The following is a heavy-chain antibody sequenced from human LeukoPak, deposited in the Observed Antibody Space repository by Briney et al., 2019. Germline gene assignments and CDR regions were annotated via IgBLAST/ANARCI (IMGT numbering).Heavy chain of an antibody. CDR2: INTNNGNT. J-gene: IGHJ5*02. CDR3: ARDLVHRRLLASTYNWFDP. V-gene: IGHV1-18*01. CDR1: GYTFTSYG. Sequence: ASVKVSCKASGYTFTSYGISWVRQAPGQGLEWMGWINTNNGNTKFAQKLKGRVTLTTDTSTSTAYMELRSLRSDDTAVYYCARDLVHRRLLASTYNWFDPWGQGTLVIVSS. D-gene: IGHD2-8*01.